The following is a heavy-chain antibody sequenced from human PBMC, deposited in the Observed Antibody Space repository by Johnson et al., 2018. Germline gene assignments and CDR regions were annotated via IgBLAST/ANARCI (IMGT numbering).Heavy chain of an antibody. Sequence: QVQLQESGPGLVKPSETLSLTCTVSGGSISSTSDYWGWIRQPPGKGLEWIGSIYYSGSTYYNPSLKSRVTISVDTSKNQFSLNLSSVTAADTAVYYCARDYDSSGYYYGDAFDIWGQGTMVTIS. V-gene: IGHV4-39*02. CDR1: GGSISSTSDY. D-gene: IGHD3-22*01. CDR3: ARDYDSSGYYYGDAFDI. J-gene: IGHJ3*02. CDR2: IYYSGST.